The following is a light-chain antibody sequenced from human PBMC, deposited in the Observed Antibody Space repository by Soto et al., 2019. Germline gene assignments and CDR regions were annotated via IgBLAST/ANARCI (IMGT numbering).Light chain of an antibody. CDR1: RNIGMY. CDR2: AAS. CDR3: QESYSLLWT. V-gene: IGKV1-39*01. Sequence: DFQMTQSPPSLSASVGDRVTITCRTSRNIGMYLNWYQQKPGKAPKLLIHAASNLQSGVSSRFIGSGSGTDFSLTITSLQPEDFATYYCQESYSLLWTFGQGTKVEIK. J-gene: IGKJ1*01.